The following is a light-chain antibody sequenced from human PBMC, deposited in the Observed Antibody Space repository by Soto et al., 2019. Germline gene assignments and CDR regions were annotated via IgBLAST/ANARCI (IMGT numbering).Light chain of an antibody. CDR1: QSLLYTPNNYNY. CDR3: QQYYSAPGT. V-gene: IGKV4-1*01. J-gene: IGKJ1*01. CDR2: WAS. Sequence: DVVMAQFPDSLAVSLGERATLSCKSGQSLLYTPNNYNYLAWYQQKAGQPPKLLIYWASTRESGVPDRFSGSGSGTDFNLTISNLQAEDAAVYFCQQYYSAPGTFGQGTRVEIK.